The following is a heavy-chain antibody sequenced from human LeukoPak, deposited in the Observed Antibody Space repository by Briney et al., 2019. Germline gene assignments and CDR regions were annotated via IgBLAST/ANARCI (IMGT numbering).Heavy chain of an antibody. CDR3: ARLGYCGSTSLC. CDR1: GYTFTGYY. V-gene: IGHV1-2*02. Sequence: ASVKVSCEASGYTFTGYYMHWVRQAPGQGLEWMGWINPNSGGTNYAQKFQGRVTMTRDTSISTAYMELSRLTSDDTAVYYCARLGYCGSTSLCWGQGTTVTVSS. CDR2: INPNSGGT. D-gene: IGHD2-2*01. J-gene: IGHJ6*02.